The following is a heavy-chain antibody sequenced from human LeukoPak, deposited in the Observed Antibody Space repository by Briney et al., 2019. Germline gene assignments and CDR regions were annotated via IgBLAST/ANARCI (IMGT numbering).Heavy chain of an antibody. CDR3: ARDSPYGLLDP. D-gene: IGHD3-10*01. Sequence: SETLSLTCTVSGVSVSSGSYYWSWIRQPPGKGLEWIGYIYYSGSTNYNPSLKSRVTISVDTSKNQFSLKLSSVTAADTAVYYCARDSPYGLLDPWGQGTLVTVSS. CDR2: IYYSGST. CDR1: GVSVSSGSYY. V-gene: IGHV4-61*01. J-gene: IGHJ5*02.